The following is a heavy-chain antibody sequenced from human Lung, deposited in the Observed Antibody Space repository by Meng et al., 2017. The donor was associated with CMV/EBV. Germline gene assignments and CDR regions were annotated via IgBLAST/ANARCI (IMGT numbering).Heavy chain of an antibody. J-gene: IGHJ5*02. CDR1: GGSISSGGYY. Sequence: SXTXSLXCTVSGGSISSGGYYWSWIRQHPGKGLEWIGYIYYSGSTYYNPSLKSRVTISVDTSKNQFSLKLSSVTAADTTVYYCARGGRGIAARGWFDPWGQAXLVTVSS. D-gene: IGHD6-6*01. CDR3: ARGGRGIAARGWFDP. CDR2: IYYSGST. V-gene: IGHV4-31*03.